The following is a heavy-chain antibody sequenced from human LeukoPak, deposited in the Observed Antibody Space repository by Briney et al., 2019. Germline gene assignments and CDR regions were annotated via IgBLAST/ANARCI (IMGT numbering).Heavy chain of an antibody. CDR2: IIPIFGTA. CDR3: ARDRRRLATTIALDY. Sequence: SVKVSCKASGGTFSSYAISWVRQAPGQGLEWMGGIIPIFGTANYAQKFQGKVTITTDESTSTAYMELSSLRSEDTAVYYCARDRRRLATTIALDYWGQGTLVTVSS. D-gene: IGHD5-12*01. J-gene: IGHJ4*02. V-gene: IGHV1-69*05. CDR1: GGTFSSYA.